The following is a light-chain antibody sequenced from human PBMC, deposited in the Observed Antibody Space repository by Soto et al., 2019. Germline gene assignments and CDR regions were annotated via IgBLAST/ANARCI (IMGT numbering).Light chain of an antibody. J-gene: IGLJ3*02. Sequence: QSVLTQPASVSGSPGQSITISCTGPLSDVGGNKFVSSYQQHPGNAPKLMIYEVSNRPSGVSNRFSSSKSGNTASLTISGLQAEDEADYYCSSYTTSSTRVFGGGTKVTVL. CDR2: EVS. CDR3: SSYTTSSTRV. V-gene: IGLV2-14*01. CDR1: LSDVGGNKF.